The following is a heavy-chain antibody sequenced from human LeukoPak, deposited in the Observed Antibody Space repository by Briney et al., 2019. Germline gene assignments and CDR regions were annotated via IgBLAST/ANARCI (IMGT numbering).Heavy chain of an antibody. J-gene: IGHJ4*02. V-gene: IGHV3-7*04. CDR2: IKQGGSEK. D-gene: IGHD3-9*01. CDR1: GFSFNTYW. Sequence: GGSLRLSCAASGFSFNTYWMTWVRQAPGKGLEWVANIKQGGSEKDYVDSVKGRFTISRDNGKNSLYLQMNSLRGDDTAVYYCARVRGDRDILTGYFKLYFDYWGQGTLVTVSS. CDR3: ARVRGDRDILTGYFKLYFDY.